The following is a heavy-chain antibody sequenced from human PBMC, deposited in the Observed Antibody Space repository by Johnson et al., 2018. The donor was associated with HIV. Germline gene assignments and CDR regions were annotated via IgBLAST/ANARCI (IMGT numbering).Heavy chain of an antibody. D-gene: IGHD6-19*01. CDR1: GFTFSSYW. CDR2: INSDGSST. V-gene: IGHV3-74*01. Sequence: VQLVESGGGLVQPGGSLRLSCAASGFTFSSYWMHWVRQAPGKGLVWVSRINSDGSSTSYAASVTGRFTISRDNAKNTLYLQMNSLRAEDTAVYYCTTFGYSSGWYANAFDIWGQGTMVTVSS. J-gene: IGHJ3*02. CDR3: TTFGYSSGWYANAFDI.